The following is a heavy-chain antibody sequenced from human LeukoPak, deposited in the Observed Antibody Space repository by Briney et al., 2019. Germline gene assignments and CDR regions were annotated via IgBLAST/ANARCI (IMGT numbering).Heavy chain of an antibody. J-gene: IGHJ4*02. CDR1: GGTFSSYA. CDR3: ARERYGDYVPLDY. V-gene: IGHV1-69*04. D-gene: IGHD4-17*01. CDR2: IIPILGIA. Sequence: ASVTVSCKASGGTFSSYAICWVRRAHGQGLEWMGRIIPILGIANYAQKFQGRVTITADKSTSTAYMELSSLRSEDTAVYYCARERYGDYVPLDYWGQGTLVTVSS.